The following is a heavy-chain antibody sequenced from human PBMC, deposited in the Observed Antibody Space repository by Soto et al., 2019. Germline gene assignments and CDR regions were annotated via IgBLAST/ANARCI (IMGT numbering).Heavy chain of an antibody. CDR1: GGIFHGYG. J-gene: IGHJ4*02. V-gene: IGHV3-33*01. Sequence: AGGSLRLSCAVPGGIFHGYGMHWVRQAPGKGLEWVAIIRFDGSNEEYADSVKGRFTISRDNSKNTLYLQMNTLGAEDTAVYYCARDGIGGTVFRGYLDYWGRGTVVTVS. CDR2: IRFDGSNE. CDR3: ARDGIGGTVFRGYLDY. D-gene: IGHD1-7*01.